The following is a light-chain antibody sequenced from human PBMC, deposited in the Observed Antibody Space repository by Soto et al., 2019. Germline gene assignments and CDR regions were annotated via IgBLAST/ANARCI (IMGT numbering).Light chain of an antibody. V-gene: IGKV3-15*01. CDR1: QSVSSN. CDR2: GAS. Sequence: EIVMTQSPATLSVSPGERATLSCRASQSVSSNLAWYQQKPGQAPRLLIYGASTRATGIPARFSGSGSGTAFTLTISSLQSEDFAVYYCQQYNYCPPETFGQGNKLEIK. CDR3: QQYNYCPPET. J-gene: IGKJ2*01.